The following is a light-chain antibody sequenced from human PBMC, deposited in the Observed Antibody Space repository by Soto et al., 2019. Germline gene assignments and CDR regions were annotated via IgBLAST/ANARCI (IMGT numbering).Light chain of an antibody. Sequence: QSALTQPASVSGSPGQSITISCTGTSSDVGSYNLVSWYQQHPGKAPKLMIYDVSQWPSGVSNRFSGSKSGYTASLTISGLQAEDEGDYYCCPYAGSTWGYVFGTGTKLTVL. J-gene: IGLJ1*01. CDR3: CPYAGSTWGYV. CDR1: SSDVGSYNL. V-gene: IGLV2-23*02. CDR2: DVS.